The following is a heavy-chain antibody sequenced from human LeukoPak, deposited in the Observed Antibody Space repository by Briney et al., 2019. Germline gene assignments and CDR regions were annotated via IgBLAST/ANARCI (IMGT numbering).Heavy chain of an antibody. D-gene: IGHD2-2*01. CDR1: GGSISSSSYY. CDR3: ASGATHRLGYCSSTSCSWGYALDY. V-gene: IGHV4-39*07. CDR2: IYYSGST. J-gene: IGHJ4*02. Sequence: PSETLSLTCTVSGGSISSSSYYWGWIRQPPGKGLEWIGSIYYSGSTYYNPSLKSRVTISVDTSKNQFSLKLSSVTAADTAVYYCASGATHRLGYCSSTSCSWGYALDYWGQGTLVTVSS.